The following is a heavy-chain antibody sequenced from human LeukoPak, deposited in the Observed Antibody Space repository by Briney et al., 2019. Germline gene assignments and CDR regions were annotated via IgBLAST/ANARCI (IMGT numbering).Heavy chain of an antibody. D-gene: IGHD3-10*01. Sequence: ASVKVSCKVSGYTLTELSMHWVRQAPGKGLEWMGGFDPEDGETIYAQKFQGRVTMTEDTSTDTAYMELSSLRSEDTAVYYCATGKWFGELLPFDYWGQGTVVTVSS. V-gene: IGHV1-24*01. CDR2: FDPEDGET. CDR1: GYTLTELS. CDR3: ATGKWFGELLPFDY. J-gene: IGHJ4*02.